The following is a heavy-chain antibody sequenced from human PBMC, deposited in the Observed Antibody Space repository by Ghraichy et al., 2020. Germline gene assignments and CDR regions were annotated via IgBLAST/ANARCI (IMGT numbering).Heavy chain of an antibody. CDR3: AQSYGSGSYYNLGD. CDR1: GYTFTSYA. J-gene: IGHJ4*02. V-gene: IGHV1-3*01. Sequence: ASVKVSCKASGYTFTSYAMHWVRQAPGPRLEWMGWINAGNGNTKYSQKFQGRVTITRDTSASTAYMELSSLRSEDTAVYYCAQSYGSGSYYNLGDWGQGTLVTVSS. D-gene: IGHD3-10*01. CDR2: INAGNGNT.